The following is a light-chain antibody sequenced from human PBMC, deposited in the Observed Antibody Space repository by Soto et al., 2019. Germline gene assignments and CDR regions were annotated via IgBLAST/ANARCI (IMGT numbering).Light chain of an antibody. J-gene: IGKJ4*01. CDR2: GAS. V-gene: IGKV3-20*01. Sequence: EIVLTQSPGTLSLSPGQIAALSCRASQSVRSSHLAWYQQMPGQAPRLLIYGASTRATGIPDRFSGSGSGTDFTLTISRLEPEDFAVYYCQQYSSSPLTFGGGTKVDIK. CDR1: QSVRSSH. CDR3: QQYSSSPLT.